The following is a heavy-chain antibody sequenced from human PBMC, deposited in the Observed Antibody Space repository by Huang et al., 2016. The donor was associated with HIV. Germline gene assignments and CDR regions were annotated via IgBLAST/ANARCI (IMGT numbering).Heavy chain of an antibody. V-gene: IGHV1-18*01. CDR3: ARDSPLLGVVIVVVPTAPNAFDI. CDR1: GYTFTSYG. Sequence: QVQLVQSGVEVKKPGASVKVSCKASGYTFTSYGISWGRQGPGQGLEWMGWISAYNGVTNYAQNVQGRVTMTTDTSTSTAYMELRSLRSDDTAVYYCARDSPLLGVVIVVVPTAPNAFDIWGQGTMVTVSS. CDR2: ISAYNGVT. D-gene: IGHD2-2*01. J-gene: IGHJ3*02.